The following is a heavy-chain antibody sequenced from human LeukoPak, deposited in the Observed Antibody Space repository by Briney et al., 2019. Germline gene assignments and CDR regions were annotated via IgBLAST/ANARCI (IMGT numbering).Heavy chain of an antibody. Sequence: GASVKVSSKASGYTFTGYYMHWVRQAPGQGLEWMGWINPNSGGTNYAQKFQGRVTMTRDTSISTAYMELSRLRSDDTAVYYCARRLIAAAGTRWFVPWGQGTLVTVSS. CDR1: GYTFTGYY. J-gene: IGHJ5*02. CDR3: ARRLIAAAGTRWFVP. D-gene: IGHD6-13*01. V-gene: IGHV1-2*02. CDR2: INPNSGGT.